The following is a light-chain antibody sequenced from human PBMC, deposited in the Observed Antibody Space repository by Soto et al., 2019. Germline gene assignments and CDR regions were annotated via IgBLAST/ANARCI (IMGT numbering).Light chain of an antibody. V-gene: IGKV3-20*01. CDR1: QSVSSSD. J-gene: IGKJ1*01. CDR2: AAS. CDR3: QQYGSSWT. Sequence: EIVFTQSPCTLSLSPGERATLSCRASQSVSSSDLAWLQQKPGQSPRLLIYAASKRAAGVPDRFSGSGSGTDFTLTISRLEPEDFAVYYCQQYGSSWTFGQGTKVDIK.